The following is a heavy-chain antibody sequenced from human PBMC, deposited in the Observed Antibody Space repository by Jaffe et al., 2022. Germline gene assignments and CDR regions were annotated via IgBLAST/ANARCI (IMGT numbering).Heavy chain of an antibody. D-gene: IGHD3-16*01. CDR1: GDTFNSYE. CDR2: ISAYNGNA. J-gene: IGHJ3*02. V-gene: IGHV1-18*01. CDR3: ARHKPLILGAFDI. Sequence: QVQLVQSGAEVKKPGASVKVSCKASGDTFNSYEISWVRQAPGQGLEWMGWISAYNGNANYTQKLQGRVTMTTDTSTSTAYMDLRSLRYDDTAVYYCARHKPLILGAFDIWGQGTMVTVSS.